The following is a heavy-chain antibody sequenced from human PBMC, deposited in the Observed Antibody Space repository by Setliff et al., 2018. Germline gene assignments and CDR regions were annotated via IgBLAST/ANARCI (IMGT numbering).Heavy chain of an antibody. Sequence: ASVKVSCKASGYIFTSYGISWVRQAPGQGLEWMGWISSYNGKTSYAQKLQGRVTMTTDTSTSTAYMELRSLRSDDTAVYYCARSPPNRGSGSGWYGDFWGQGTLVTVSS. CDR2: ISSYNGKT. V-gene: IGHV1-18*01. D-gene: IGHD6-19*01. J-gene: IGHJ4*02. CDR3: ARSPPNRGSGSGWYGDF. CDR1: GYIFTSYG.